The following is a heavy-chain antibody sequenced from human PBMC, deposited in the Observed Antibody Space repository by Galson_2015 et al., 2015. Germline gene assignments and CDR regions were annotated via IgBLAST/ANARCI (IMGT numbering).Heavy chain of an antibody. D-gene: IGHD3-3*01. V-gene: IGHV3-30-3*01. CDR1: GFTFSSYA. CDR2: ISYDGSNK. J-gene: IGHJ6*02. Sequence: SLRLSCAASGFTFSSYAMHWVRQAPGKGLEWVAVISYDGSNKYYADSVKGRFTISRDNSKNTLYLQMNSLRAEDTAVYYCARENGLRDGVSSQYSYGMDVWGQATTVPVSS. CDR3: ARENGLRDGVSSQYSYGMDV.